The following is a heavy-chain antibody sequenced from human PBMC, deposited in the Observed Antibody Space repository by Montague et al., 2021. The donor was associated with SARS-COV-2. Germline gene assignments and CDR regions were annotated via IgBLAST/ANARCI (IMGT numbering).Heavy chain of an antibody. Sequence: TLSLTCTLSGDSISRNNLYWTWIRQPAGKGLEWFGRISTTGSPDYXXXLKSRVALSLDTSKNQFSLRLSSVTAADTAMYYCTIEGHITTICSGCPRNWFDPWGQGTLVTVSS. V-gene: IGHV4-61*02. CDR1: GDSISRNNLY. CDR2: ISTTGSP. D-gene: IGHD2-2*01. CDR3: TIEGHITTICSGCPRNWFDP. J-gene: IGHJ5*02.